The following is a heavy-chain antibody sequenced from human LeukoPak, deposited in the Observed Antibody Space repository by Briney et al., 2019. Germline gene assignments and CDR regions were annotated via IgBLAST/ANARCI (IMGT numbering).Heavy chain of an antibody. CDR3: ARVRWDSSGWPPRDYYYMDV. CDR1: GFTFSSYA. J-gene: IGHJ6*03. D-gene: IGHD6-19*01. Sequence: PGGSLRLSCAASGFTFSSYAMSWVRQAPGKGLEWVSRINSDGSSTSYADSVKGRFTISRDNAKNTLYLQMNSLRAEDTAVYYCARVRWDSSGWPPRDYYYMDVWGKGTTVTVSS. V-gene: IGHV3-74*01. CDR2: INSDGSST.